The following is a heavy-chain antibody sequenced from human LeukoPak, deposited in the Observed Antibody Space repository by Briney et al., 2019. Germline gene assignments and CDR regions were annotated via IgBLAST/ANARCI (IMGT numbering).Heavy chain of an antibody. V-gene: IGHV3-7*01. D-gene: IGHD3-16*02. Sequence: GGSLRLSCAASGFTFISYWMSGVRQARGKGLEGVANIKQDGSEKYYVDSVKGRLTISRDKARNTLYLQMNSLRAEDTAVYYCARESALFVLCDYWGQGTLVTVSS. J-gene: IGHJ4*02. CDR1: GFTFISYW. CDR2: IKQDGSEK. CDR3: ARESALFVLCDY.